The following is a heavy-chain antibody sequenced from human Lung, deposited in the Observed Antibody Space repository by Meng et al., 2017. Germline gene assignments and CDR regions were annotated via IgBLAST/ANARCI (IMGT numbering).Heavy chain of an antibody. J-gene: IGHJ4*02. CDR2: LGAQDGDT. CDR3: ARGTPGRSYANY. Sequence: QVHPVQSGPEVKKPGASVTVSCKASDYTFTGYGVSRVRQAPGRGLEWMAWLGAQDGDTSFGPKFQGRVTVTAERPTATAYMELRSLRFDDTAVYYCARGTPGRSYANYWGPGTLVTVSS. V-gene: IGHV1-18*01. CDR1: DYTFTGYG. D-gene: IGHD1-26*01.